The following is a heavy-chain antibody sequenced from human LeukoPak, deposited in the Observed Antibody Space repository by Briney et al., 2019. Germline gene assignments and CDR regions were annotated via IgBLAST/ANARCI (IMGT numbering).Heavy chain of an antibody. V-gene: IGHV4-39*07. Sequence: SETLSLTCTVSGGSISSSSYYWGWIRQPPGKGLEWIGSIYYSVSTYDNPSLKSRVTISVDTSKNQFSLKLSSVTAADTAVYYCARDQGYYYDSSGHPGYYYYYYYMDVWGKGTTVTVSS. CDR2: IYYSVST. CDR1: GGSISSSSYY. CDR3: ARDQGYYYDSSGHPGYYYYYYYMDV. J-gene: IGHJ6*03. D-gene: IGHD3-22*01.